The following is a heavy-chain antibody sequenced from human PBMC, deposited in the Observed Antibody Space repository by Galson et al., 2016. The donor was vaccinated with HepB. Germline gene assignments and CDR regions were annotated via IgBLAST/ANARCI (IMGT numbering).Heavy chain of an antibody. Sequence: SLRLSCAASGFTVSHYGLHWVRQAPGKGLEWVAIISYDGTNEYYADSVKGRFTISRDNSKNSLYLQMNSLRAEDTAIYYCAKDLTGGLIKYYDFWSGPGGMDVWGQGTTVTVSS. D-gene: IGHD3-3*01. CDR1: GFTVSHYG. CDR2: ISYDGTNE. CDR3: AKDLTGGLIKYYDFWSGPGGMDV. V-gene: IGHV3-30*06. J-gene: IGHJ6*02.